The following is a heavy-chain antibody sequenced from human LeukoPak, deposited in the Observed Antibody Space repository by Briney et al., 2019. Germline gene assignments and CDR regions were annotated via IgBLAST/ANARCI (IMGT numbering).Heavy chain of an antibody. V-gene: IGHV4-34*01. CDR2: INHSGST. CDR1: GGSFSGYY. D-gene: IGHD6-13*01. J-gene: IGHJ3*02. CDR3: ARGVSSSWYGDAFDI. Sequence: SETLSLTCAVYGGSFSGYYWSWIRQPPGKGLEWIGEINHSGSTNYNPSLKGRVTISVDTSKNQFSLKLSSVTAADTAVYYCARGVSSSWYGDAFDIWGQGTMVTVSS.